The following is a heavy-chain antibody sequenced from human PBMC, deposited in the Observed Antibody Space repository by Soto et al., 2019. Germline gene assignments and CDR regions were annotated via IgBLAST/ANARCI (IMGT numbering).Heavy chain of an antibody. Sequence: QVQLQESGPGLVKPSETLSLTCTVSGASMNGYYGSWIRQSPAKGLEHVGFWHYYGSANYNPSPKSRVTISMDTSKNQFSLKLSSVTAADTAIYYCARSGHIFAGVFWCQGILVTVSS. V-gene: IGHV4-59*01. CDR3: ARSGHIFAGVF. CDR1: GASMNGYY. D-gene: IGHD3-16*01. J-gene: IGHJ4*02. CDR2: WHYYGSA.